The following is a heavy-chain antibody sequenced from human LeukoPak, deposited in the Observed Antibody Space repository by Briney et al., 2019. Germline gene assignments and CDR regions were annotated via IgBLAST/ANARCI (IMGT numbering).Heavy chain of an antibody. CDR1: GYTFTSYY. CDR2: INPSGGST. J-gene: IGHJ6*02. Sequence: ASVKVSCKASGYTFTSYYMHWVRQAPGQGLEWMGIINPSGGSTSYAQKFQGRVTMTRDTSTSTVYMELSSLRSEDTAVYYCARDRDYGDQDYYGMDVWGQGTTVTVSS. V-gene: IGHV1-46*01. CDR3: ARDRDYGDQDYYGMDV. D-gene: IGHD4-17*01.